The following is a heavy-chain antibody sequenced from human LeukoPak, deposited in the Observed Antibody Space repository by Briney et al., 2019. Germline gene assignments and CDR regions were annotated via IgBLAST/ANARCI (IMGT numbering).Heavy chain of an antibody. Sequence: GGSLRLSCAASEFTFSSYAMHWVRQAPGKGLEWVAVISYDGNNKYYADSVKGRFTISRDNSKKTLYLQMNSLRAEDTALYYCATLPTWGQGTLVTVSS. D-gene: IGHD4-17*01. CDR2: ISYDGNNK. V-gene: IGHV3-30-3*01. CDR3: ATLPT. CDR1: EFTFSSYA. J-gene: IGHJ4*02.